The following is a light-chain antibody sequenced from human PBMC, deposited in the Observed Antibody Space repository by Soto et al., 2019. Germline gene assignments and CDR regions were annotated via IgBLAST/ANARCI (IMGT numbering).Light chain of an antibody. CDR2: GAS. CDR1: QSVSSN. Sequence: EIVMTQSPATLSVSPGERATLSCRASQSVSSNLAWYQQKPGQAPRLLIYGASTRATGIPARFSGSGSGTEFTLTISRLQPEDFAVYYCQQYNNWPPRRTFGQGTKVEIK. CDR3: QQYNNWPPRRT. J-gene: IGKJ1*01. V-gene: IGKV3-15*01.